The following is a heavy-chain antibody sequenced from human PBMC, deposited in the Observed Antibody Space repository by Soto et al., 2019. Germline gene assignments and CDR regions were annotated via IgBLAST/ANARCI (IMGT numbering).Heavy chain of an antibody. CDR3: ARVVSSGSSPYYYYGMDV. V-gene: IGHV6-1*01. Sequence: SQTLSLTCAISGDSVSSNSAACNWIRHSPSRCLESLGRTYYRSKWYNDYAVSVKSRITITPDTYKNQFSLQLNSVTPEDTDVYYCARVVSSGSSPYYYYGMDVWGQGTTVTVSS. CDR1: GDSVSSNSAA. J-gene: IGHJ6*02. D-gene: IGHD6-19*01. CDR2: TYYRSKWYN.